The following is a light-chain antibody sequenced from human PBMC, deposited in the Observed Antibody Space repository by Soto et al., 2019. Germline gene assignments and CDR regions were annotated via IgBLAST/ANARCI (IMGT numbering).Light chain of an antibody. V-gene: IGKV1-33*01. J-gene: IGKJ4*01. CDR1: QDISNY. CDR3: QQYDNLPF. CDR2: DAS. Sequence: DSQMTQSPSSLSASVGDRVTITCQASQDISNYLHWYQQKPGKAPKLLIYDASNLETGVPSRFSGSGSGTDFTFTISSLQPEDIATYYCQQYDNLPFFGGGTKVDIK.